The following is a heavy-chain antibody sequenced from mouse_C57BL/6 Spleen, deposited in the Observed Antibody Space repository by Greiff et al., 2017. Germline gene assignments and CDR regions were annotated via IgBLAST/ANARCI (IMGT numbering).Heavy chain of an antibody. V-gene: IGHV1-64*01. CDR3: ARGYYYGSSGAMDY. CDR1: GYTFTSYW. CDR2: IHPNRGST. J-gene: IGHJ4*01. D-gene: IGHD1-1*01. Sequence: VQLQQPGAELVKPGASVKLSCKASGYTFTSYWMHWVKQRPGQGLEWIGMIHPNRGSTNYNEKFKSKATLTVDKSSSTAYMQLSSLTSEDSAVYYCARGYYYGSSGAMDYWGQGTSVTVSS.